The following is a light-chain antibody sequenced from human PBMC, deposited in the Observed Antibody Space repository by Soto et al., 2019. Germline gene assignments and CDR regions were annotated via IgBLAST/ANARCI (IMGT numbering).Light chain of an antibody. J-gene: IGKJ2*01. CDR2: DAV. CDR1: QSVSASF. Sequence: EIVLTQSPGTLSLSPGERATLSCRASQSVSASFLAWYQQKPGQAPRLLIYDAVRRATGIPDRFSGSGSGTDFTLTISRLEPEDFAVYYCHQYGSSLGTFGQGTKVEV. V-gene: IGKV3-20*01. CDR3: HQYGSSLGT.